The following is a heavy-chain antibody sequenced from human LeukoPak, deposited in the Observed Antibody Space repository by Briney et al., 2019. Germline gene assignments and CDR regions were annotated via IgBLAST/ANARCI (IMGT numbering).Heavy chain of an antibody. CDR3: AKLRTAMARDAFDI. V-gene: IGHV1-69*13. CDR2: IIPIFGTA. CDR1: GYTFTSYG. D-gene: IGHD5-18*01. Sequence: SVKVSCKASGYTFTSYGISWVRQAPGQGLEWMGGIIPIFGTANYAQKFQGRVTITADESTSTAYMELSSLRSEDTAVYYCAKLRTAMARDAFDIWGQGTMVTVSS. J-gene: IGHJ3*02.